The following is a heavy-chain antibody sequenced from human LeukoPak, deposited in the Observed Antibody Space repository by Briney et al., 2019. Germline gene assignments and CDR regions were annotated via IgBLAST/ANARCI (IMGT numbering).Heavy chain of an antibody. D-gene: IGHD3-22*01. Sequence: SETLSLTCTVSGGSISSSSYYWGWIRRPPGKGLEWFGSIYYSRSTYYNPSLKSRVTISVDTSKNQFSLKLSSVTAADTAVYYCARGYDSSGYYRPYYYYMDVWGKGTTVTVSS. CDR3: ARGYDSSGYYRPYYYYMDV. CDR2: IYYSRST. J-gene: IGHJ6*03. V-gene: IGHV4-39*01. CDR1: GGSISSSSYY.